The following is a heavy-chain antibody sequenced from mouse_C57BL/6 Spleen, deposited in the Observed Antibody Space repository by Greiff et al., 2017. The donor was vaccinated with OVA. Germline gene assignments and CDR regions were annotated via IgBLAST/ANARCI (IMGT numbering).Heavy chain of an antibody. CDR2: INPNNGGT. J-gene: IGHJ3*01. V-gene: IGHV1-26*01. Sequence: VQLQQSGPELVKPGASVKISCKASGYTFTDYYMNWVKQSHGKSLEWIGDINPNNGGTSYNQQFKGKATLTVDKSSSTAYMELRSLTSEDSAVDYCARSGTAWFAYWGQGTLVTVSA. D-gene: IGHD3-1*01. CDR3: ARSGTAWFAY. CDR1: GYTFTDYY.